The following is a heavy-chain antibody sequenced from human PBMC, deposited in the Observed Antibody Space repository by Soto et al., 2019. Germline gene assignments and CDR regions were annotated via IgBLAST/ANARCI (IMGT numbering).Heavy chain of an antibody. V-gene: IGHV3-23*01. CDR3: AKGSSGPDY. J-gene: IGHJ4*02. CDR1: GLTFSSFD. Sequence: EVLLLESGGGLVQPGGSLRLSCAASGLTFSSFDMSWVRQAPGKGLEWVSSISGRGGTTYYADSVKGRFTASRDNSRNTLYLQMNSLRADDTAIYYCAKGSSGPDYCGQGTLVTVSS. CDR2: ISGRGGTT.